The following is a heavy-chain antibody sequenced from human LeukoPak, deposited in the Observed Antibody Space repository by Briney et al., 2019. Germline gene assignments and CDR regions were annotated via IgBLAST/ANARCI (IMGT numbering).Heavy chain of an antibody. CDR1: GFSFNNYW. D-gene: IGHD3-10*01. CDR3: AREGEGYFDY. J-gene: IGHJ4*02. CDR2: IKEGESEK. V-gene: IGHV3-7*01. Sequence: GGSLGLSCATSGFSFNNYWMSWVRQAPGKGLEWVASIKEGESEKYYVDSVKGRFTISRDNTKNSLYLQMNSLRAEDTAVYYCAREGEGYFDYWGQGTLVTVSS.